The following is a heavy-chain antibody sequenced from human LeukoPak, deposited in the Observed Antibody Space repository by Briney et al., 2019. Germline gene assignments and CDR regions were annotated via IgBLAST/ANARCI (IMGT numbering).Heavy chain of an antibody. CDR3: ARGQNGLFDY. Sequence: SETLSLTCTVSGGSISSSSYYWGWIRQPPGKGLEWIGSIYYSGSTYYNPSLKSRVTISVDTSKNQFSLKLSSVTAADTAVYYCARGQNGLFDYWGQGTLVTVSS. J-gene: IGHJ4*02. D-gene: IGHD2-8*01. CDR2: IYYSGST. CDR1: GGSISSSSYY. V-gene: IGHV4-39*07.